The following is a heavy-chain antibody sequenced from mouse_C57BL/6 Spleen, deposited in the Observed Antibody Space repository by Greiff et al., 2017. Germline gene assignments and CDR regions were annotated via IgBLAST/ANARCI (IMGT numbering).Heavy chain of an antibody. Sequence: VQLQQSGAELVRPGASVKLSCTASGFNIKDDYMHWVKQSHGKSLEWIGYINPNNGGTSYNQKFKGKATLTVNKSSSTAYMELLSLPSEDSAVYYCARGYYGGGYWGQGTTLTVSS. D-gene: IGHD1-1*01. V-gene: IGHV1-22*01. J-gene: IGHJ2*01. CDR2: INPNNGGT. CDR3: ARGYYGGGY. CDR1: GFNIKDDY.